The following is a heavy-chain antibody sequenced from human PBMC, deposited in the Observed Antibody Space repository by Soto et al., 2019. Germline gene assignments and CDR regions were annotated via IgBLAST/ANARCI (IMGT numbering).Heavy chain of an antibody. V-gene: IGHV3-30-3*01. CDR1: GFTFSSYA. CDR3: ARVGVHYYYYYGMDV. CDR2: ISYDGSNK. Sequence: QVQLVESGGGVVQPGRSLRLSCAASGFTFSSYAMHWVRQAPGKGLEWVAVISYDGSNKYYADSAKGRFTISRDNSKNTLYLQMNSLRAEDTAVYYCARVGVHYYYYYGMDVWGQGTTVTVSS. J-gene: IGHJ6*02.